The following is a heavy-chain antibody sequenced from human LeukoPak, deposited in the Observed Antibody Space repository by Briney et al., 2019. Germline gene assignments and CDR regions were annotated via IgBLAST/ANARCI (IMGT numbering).Heavy chain of an antibody. J-gene: IGHJ4*02. D-gene: IGHD6-13*01. Sequence: SETLSLTCAVYGGSFSGYYWSWIRQPPGKGLEWIGEINHSGSTNYNPSLKSRVTISVDTSKNQFSLKLSSVTAADTAVYYCAAPRGIAAAGLYYFDYWGQGTLVTVSS. CDR3: AAPRGIAAAGLYYFDY. CDR1: GGSFSGYY. V-gene: IGHV4-34*01. CDR2: INHSGST.